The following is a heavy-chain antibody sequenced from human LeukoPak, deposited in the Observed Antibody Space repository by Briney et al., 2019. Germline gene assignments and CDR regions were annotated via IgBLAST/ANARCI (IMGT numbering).Heavy chain of an antibody. CDR2: INPNSGGP. CDR3: ARVFAIAVAVCDY. Sequence: ASLKVSCRASGYTFTGYYMHWVRQAPGQGLEWMGRINPNSGGPNYAQKFQGRVTMTRDTSISTAYMELSRLRSDDTAVYYCARVFAIAVAVCDYWGQGTLVTVSS. CDR1: GYTFTGYY. J-gene: IGHJ4*02. V-gene: IGHV1-2*06. D-gene: IGHD6-19*01.